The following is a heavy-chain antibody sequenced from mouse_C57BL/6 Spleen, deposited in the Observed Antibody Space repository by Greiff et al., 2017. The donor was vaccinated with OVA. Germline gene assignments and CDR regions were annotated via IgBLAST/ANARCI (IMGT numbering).Heavy chain of an antibody. D-gene: IGHD1-1*01. CDR3: ATITTVVADRFAY. Sequence: QVQLQQPGTELVQPGASVKLSCTASGSTFTSYWMHWVKQRPGQGLEWIGNINPSNGGTNYNEKFKSKATLTVDKSSSTAYMQLSSLTSEDSAVYYCATITTVVADRFAYWGQGTLVTVSA. V-gene: IGHV1-53*01. CDR2: INPSNGGT. CDR1: GSTFTSYW. J-gene: IGHJ3*01.